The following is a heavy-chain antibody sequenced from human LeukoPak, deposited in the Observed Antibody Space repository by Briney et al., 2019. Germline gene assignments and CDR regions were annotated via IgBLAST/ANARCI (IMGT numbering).Heavy chain of an antibody. J-gene: IGHJ3*02. CDR3: ARDRGSGYRLRYAFDI. CDR2: IRYDGSNK. D-gene: IGHD5-12*01. V-gene: IGHV3-30*02. CDR1: GFTFSSYG. Sequence: GGSLRLSCAASGFTFSSYGMHWVRQAPGKGLEWVAFIRYDGSNKYYADSVKGRFTIPRDNSKNTLYLQMNSLRAEDTAVYYCARDRGSGYRLRYAFDIWGQGTMVTVSS.